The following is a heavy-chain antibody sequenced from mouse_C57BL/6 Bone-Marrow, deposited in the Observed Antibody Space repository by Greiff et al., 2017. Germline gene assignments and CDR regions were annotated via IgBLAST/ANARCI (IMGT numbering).Heavy chain of an antibody. Sequence: EVQLVESGGGLVQPGGSLSLSCAASGFTFTDYYMSWVRQPPGKALEWLGFIRNKANDYTTEYSASVTGRFTISRDNSQSILYLQMTALRAEDSATDYCASGGSSCVDYWGQGTALTVSS. CDR3: ASGGSSCVDY. V-gene: IGHV7-3*01. J-gene: IGHJ2*01. D-gene: IGHD1-1*01. CDR1: GFTFTDYY. CDR2: IRNKANDYTT.